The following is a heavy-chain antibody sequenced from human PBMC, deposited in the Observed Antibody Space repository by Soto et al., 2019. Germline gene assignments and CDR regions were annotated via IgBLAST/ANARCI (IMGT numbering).Heavy chain of an antibody. Sequence: SDTLSLTCAVYGGSFSTYYWAWIRQPPGKGLEWIGETHHSGSTTYSPSLMSRVSISIDTSRNQFSLKLRAVTAADTGVYYCANRLGSFWGQGTLVTVSS. V-gene: IGHV4-34*01. D-gene: IGHD3-16*01. CDR1: GGSFSTYY. J-gene: IGHJ4*02. CDR2: THHSGST. CDR3: ANRLGSF.